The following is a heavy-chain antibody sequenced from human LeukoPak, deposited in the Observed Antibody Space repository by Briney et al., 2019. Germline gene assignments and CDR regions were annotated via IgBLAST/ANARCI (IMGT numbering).Heavy chain of an antibody. CDR3: AKGVQLWSPYYFDY. V-gene: IGHV3-64D*06. CDR1: GFVFTIYT. D-gene: IGHD5-18*01. J-gene: IGHJ4*02. Sequence: GGSLRLSCSASGFVFTIYTMYWVRQAPGKGPEYVSTISGSGNGFSIYYADSVKGRFTISRDDSKSILYLQMNGLRSEDTDVYYCAKGVQLWSPYYFDYWGQGTLVTVSS. CDR2: ISGSGNGFSI.